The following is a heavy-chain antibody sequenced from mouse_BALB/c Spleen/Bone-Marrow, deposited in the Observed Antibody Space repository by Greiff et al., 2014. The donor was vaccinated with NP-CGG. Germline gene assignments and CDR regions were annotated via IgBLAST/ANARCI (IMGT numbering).Heavy chain of an antibody. V-gene: IGHV1-80*01. CDR2: IYPGDGDT. D-gene: IGHD1-1*01. J-gene: IGHJ4*01. Sequence: QVQLKEPGAELVRPGSSVKISCKASGYAFSSYWMNWVKQRPGQGLEWIGQIYPGDGDTNYNGKFKGKATLTADKSSSTAYMQLSSLTSEDSAVYFCARWITTVVAPYVMDYWGQGTSVTVSS. CDR3: ARWITTVVAPYVMDY. CDR1: GYAFSSYW.